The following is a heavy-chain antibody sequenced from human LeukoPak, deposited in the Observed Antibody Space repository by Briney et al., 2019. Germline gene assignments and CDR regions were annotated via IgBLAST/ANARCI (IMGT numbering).Heavy chain of an antibody. V-gene: IGHV4-34*01. Sequence: ASETLSLTCAVYGGSFRGYYWSWIRQPPGKGLEWIGEINHSGSTNYNPSLKSRVTISVDTSKNQFSLKLSSVTAADTAVYYCARGQIVVVPAARGYYYYGMDVWGQGTTVTVSS. J-gene: IGHJ6*02. D-gene: IGHD2-2*01. CDR2: INHSGST. CDR3: ARGQIVVVPAARGYYYYGMDV. CDR1: GGSFRGYY.